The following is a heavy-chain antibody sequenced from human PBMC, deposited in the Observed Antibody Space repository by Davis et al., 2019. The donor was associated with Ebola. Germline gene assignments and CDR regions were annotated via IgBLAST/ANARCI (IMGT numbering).Heavy chain of an antibody. Sequence: GESLKISCAASGFTFDDYAMTWVRQVPGKGLEWLSGINWNGASTGYADSVKGRFTISRDNAKNSVYLQLNSLRVEDTDVYYCAREGGYNYHFDYWGQGTLVTVSS. D-gene: IGHD5-24*01. CDR3: AREGGYNYHFDY. V-gene: IGHV3-20*04. CDR2: INWNGAST. J-gene: IGHJ4*02. CDR1: GFTFDDYA.